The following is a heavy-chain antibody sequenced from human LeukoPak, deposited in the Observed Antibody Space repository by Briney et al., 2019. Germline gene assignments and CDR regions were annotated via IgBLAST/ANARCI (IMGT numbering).Heavy chain of an antibody. Sequence: PGGSLRLSCAASGFTVSSNYMTWVRQAPGKGLEWVSVIYSGGSTDYADSVKGRFTISRDNSKNTLYLQMNSLRSEDTAVYYCAKGGGPYHLPTDYWGQGTLVTVSS. D-gene: IGHD2-2*01. CDR3: AKGGGPYHLPTDY. J-gene: IGHJ4*02. CDR1: GFTVSSNY. V-gene: IGHV3-66*01. CDR2: IYSGGST.